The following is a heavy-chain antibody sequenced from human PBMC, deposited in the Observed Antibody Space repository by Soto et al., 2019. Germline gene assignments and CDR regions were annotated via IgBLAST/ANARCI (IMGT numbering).Heavy chain of an antibody. J-gene: IGHJ5*02. D-gene: IGHD6-13*01. CDR3: ARAGIAAADSPGGIWFDP. Sequence: SETLSLTCAVSGGSISSSNWWSWVRQPPGKGLEWIGEIYHSGSTNYNPSLKSRVTISVDKSKNQFSLKLSSVTAADTAVYYCARAGIAAADSPGGIWFDPWGQGTLVTVSS. CDR2: IYHSGST. CDR1: GGSISSSNW. V-gene: IGHV4-4*02.